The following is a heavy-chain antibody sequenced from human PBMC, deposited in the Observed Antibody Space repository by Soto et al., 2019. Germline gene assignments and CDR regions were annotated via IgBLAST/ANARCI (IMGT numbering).Heavy chain of an antibody. D-gene: IGHD2-15*01. Sequence: EVQLVESGGDLVQPGRSLRLSCAASGFTFEDYAMHWVRQVPGKGLEWVSGITWNSGKIEYADSVKGRFTISRDNAKNSVHLQMSSLRPEDTALYYCAKGKVAGSRGDFDYWGQGTPVTVSS. V-gene: IGHV3-9*01. CDR3: AKGKVAGSRGDFDY. CDR2: ITWNSGKI. CDR1: GFTFEDYA. J-gene: IGHJ4*02.